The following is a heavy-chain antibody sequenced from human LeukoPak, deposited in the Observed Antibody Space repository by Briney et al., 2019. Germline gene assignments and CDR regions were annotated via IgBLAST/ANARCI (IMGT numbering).Heavy chain of an antibody. V-gene: IGHV3-21*01. J-gene: IGHJ4*02. CDR1: GFTFSRYS. Sequence: GGSLRLSCVVSGFTFSRYSMNWVRQAPGKGLEWVSSISSSGTYIYYADSVKGRFTVSRDNAKNSLYLQMNSLRAEDTAVYYCASAAGTQWGQGTLVTVSS. D-gene: IGHD6-13*01. CDR2: ISSSGTYI. CDR3: ASAAGTQ.